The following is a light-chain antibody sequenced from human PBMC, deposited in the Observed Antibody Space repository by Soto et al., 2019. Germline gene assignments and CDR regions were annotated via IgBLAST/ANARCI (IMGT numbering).Light chain of an antibody. Sequence: EIVMTQSPATLSVSPGERDTLSCRASQSVSSNLAWYQQKPGQAPRLLIYGASTRATGIPARFSGSGSGTEFTLTISSLQSEDFAVYYCQQYNNWLWTFGQGTKV. CDR2: GAS. V-gene: IGKV3-15*01. J-gene: IGKJ1*01. CDR3: QQYNNWLWT. CDR1: QSVSSN.